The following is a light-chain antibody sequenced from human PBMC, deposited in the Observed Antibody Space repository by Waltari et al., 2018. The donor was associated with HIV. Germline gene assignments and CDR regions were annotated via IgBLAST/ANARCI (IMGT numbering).Light chain of an antibody. CDR2: YDN. CDR1: EIGSKS. V-gene: IGLV3-21*04. Sequence: YVLPQPPSVSEAPGKTARITCGGNEIGSKSVHWYQQKPGQAPVQVIYYDNDRPSGIPERFSGSNSGNTATLTISRVEAGDEADYFCQVWDSETDHWVFGGGTKLTVL. CDR3: QVWDSETDHWV. J-gene: IGLJ3*02.